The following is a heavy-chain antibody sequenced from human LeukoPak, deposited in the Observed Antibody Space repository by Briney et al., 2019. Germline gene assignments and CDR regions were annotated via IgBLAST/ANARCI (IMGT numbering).Heavy chain of an antibody. J-gene: IGHJ4*02. CDR1: GGTFSSYA. Sequence: SVKVSCKASGGTFSSYANSWVRQAPGQGLEWMGRIIPIFGTANYAQKFQGRVTITTDESTSTAYMELSSLRSEGTAVYYCARGKYSSSWYWVYWGQGTLVTVSS. CDR2: IIPIFGTA. D-gene: IGHD6-13*01. V-gene: IGHV1-69*05. CDR3: ARGKYSSSWYWVY.